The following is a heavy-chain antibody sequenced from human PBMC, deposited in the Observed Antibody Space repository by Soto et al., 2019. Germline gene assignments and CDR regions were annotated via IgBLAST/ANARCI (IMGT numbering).Heavy chain of an antibody. Sequence: ASVKVSCKASGYTFTSYAMHWVRQAPGQRLEWMGWINAGNGNTKYSQKFQGRVTITRDTSASTAYMELNSLRAEDTAVYYCAKDNLKGGSSTLSGYWGQGTLVTVSS. CDR3: AKDNLKGGSSTLSGY. D-gene: IGHD5-12*01. CDR1: GYTFTSYA. J-gene: IGHJ4*02. V-gene: IGHV1-3*01. CDR2: INAGNGNT.